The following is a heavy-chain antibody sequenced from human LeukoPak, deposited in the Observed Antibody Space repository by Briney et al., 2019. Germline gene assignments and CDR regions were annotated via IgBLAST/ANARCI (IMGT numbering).Heavy chain of an antibody. V-gene: IGHV1-18*01. CDR2: ISSYHGNA. CDR3: AREGSSRWFPLFGY. D-gene: IGHD6-19*01. J-gene: IGHJ4*02. CDR1: GYDFTKHG. Sequence: ASVKVSCKASGYDFTKHGISWVRQAPGQGLEWVGWISSYHGNANYAENFQDRVVMTRDTSTGTAYMELRSLRPDDTAVYYCAREGSSRWFPLFGYWGQGTLVIVSS.